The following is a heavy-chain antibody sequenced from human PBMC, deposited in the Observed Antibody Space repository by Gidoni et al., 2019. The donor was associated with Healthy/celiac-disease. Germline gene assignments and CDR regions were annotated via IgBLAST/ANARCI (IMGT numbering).Heavy chain of an antibody. CDR3: ARGPYCSGGSCYSDY. CDR2: IYYSGST. Sequence: QVQLQESGPGLVKPSETLSLTCTVSGGSVSSGSYYWSWIRQPPGKGLEWIGYIYYSGSTHYNPSLKSRVTISVDTSKNQFSLKLSSVTAADTAVYYCARGPYCSGGSCYSDYWGQGTLVTVSS. D-gene: IGHD2-15*01. CDR1: GGSVSSGSYY. V-gene: IGHV4-61*01. J-gene: IGHJ4*02.